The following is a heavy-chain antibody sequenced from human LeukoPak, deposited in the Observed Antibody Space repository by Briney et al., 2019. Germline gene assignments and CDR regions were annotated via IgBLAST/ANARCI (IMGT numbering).Heavy chain of an antibody. CDR1: GFTFDDHA. CDR3: ARLKFTMVRGVSYFDY. V-gene: IGHV3-9*01. D-gene: IGHD3-10*01. CDR2: ISWNSGSI. J-gene: IGHJ4*02. Sequence: GGSLRLSCAASGFTFDDHAMHWVRQAPGKGLEWVSGISWNSGSIGYADSVKGRFTISRDNAKNTLYLQMNSLRAEDTAVYYCARLKFTMVRGVSYFDYWGQGTLVTVSS.